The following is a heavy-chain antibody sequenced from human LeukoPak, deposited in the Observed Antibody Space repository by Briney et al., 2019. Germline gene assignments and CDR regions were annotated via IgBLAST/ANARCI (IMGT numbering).Heavy chain of an antibody. CDR3: ARGGGLQWRGGLRRKYYNNSMDV. J-gene: IGHJ6*03. CDR1: DDSISSSTYY. CDR2: LCYSGKT. Sequence: SETLSLTCIISDDSISSSTYYWGWIRQPPGKGLGWIGTLCYSGKTYYNPSLKSRVTLALDTSQTQFSLKLTSVTAADTAVYYCARGGGLQWRGGLRRKYYNNSMDVWGTGTTVTVS. V-gene: IGHV4-39*07. D-gene: IGHD3-22*01.